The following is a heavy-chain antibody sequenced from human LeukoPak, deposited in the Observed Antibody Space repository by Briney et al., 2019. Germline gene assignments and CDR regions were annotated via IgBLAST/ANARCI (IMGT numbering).Heavy chain of an antibody. V-gene: IGHV4-34*01. Sequence: NPSETLSLTCVVYGGSFSGYFWSWIRQPPGKGLEWIGEITPSGSTNYSPSLKSRVSISIDTSKKELSLRLTSVTAADSAVYYCARRRLNWGAFDIWGQGTMVTVSS. D-gene: IGHD7-27*01. J-gene: IGHJ3*02. CDR3: ARRRLNWGAFDI. CDR2: ITPSGST. CDR1: GGSFSGYF.